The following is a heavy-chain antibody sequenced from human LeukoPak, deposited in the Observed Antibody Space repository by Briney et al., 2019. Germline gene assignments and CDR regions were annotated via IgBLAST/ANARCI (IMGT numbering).Heavy chain of an antibody. CDR1: GGSISKTNW. J-gene: IGHJ6*03. CDR2: IWHSGYT. V-gene: IGHV4-4*02. CDR3: ARENTALYYMDV. Sequence: PSGTLSLTCAVSGGSISKTNWWSWVRQSPGTGLEWIGEIWHSGYTNYNPSLKSRVTISVDTSKNQFSLKLSSVTAADTAVYYCARENTALYYMDVWGKGTTVTVSS. D-gene: IGHD5-18*01.